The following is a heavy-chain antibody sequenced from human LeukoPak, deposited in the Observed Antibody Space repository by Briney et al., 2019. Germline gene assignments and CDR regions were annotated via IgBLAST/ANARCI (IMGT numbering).Heavy chain of an antibody. V-gene: IGHV3-9*01. CDR2: ISWNSGSI. D-gene: IGHD4-11*01. CDR1: GFTFGDYG. Sequence: SLRLSCAASGFTFGDYGMHWIRQAPGKGLEWVSGISWNSGSIGYADSVKGRFTISRDNAKNSLYLQMNSLRAEDTALYYCAKDILGTTLDYYYGMDVWGQGTTVTVSS. J-gene: IGHJ6*02. CDR3: AKDILGTTLDYYYGMDV.